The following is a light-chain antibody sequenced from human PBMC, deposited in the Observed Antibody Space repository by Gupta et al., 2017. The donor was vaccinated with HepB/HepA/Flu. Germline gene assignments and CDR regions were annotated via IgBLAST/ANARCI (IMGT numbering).Light chain of an antibody. CDR2: DNN. J-gene: IGLJ2*01. CDR1: SSNIGKDY. CDR3: GTWDSSLSAGV. Sequence: QSVLTPPPSVSAAPGQTVTISCSGSSSNIGKDYVSWYQQLPGTAPKLLIYDNNKRTSGIPDRFSGSKSGTSATLGITGLQTGDEADYYCGTWDSSLSAGVFGGGTKLTVL. V-gene: IGLV1-51*01.